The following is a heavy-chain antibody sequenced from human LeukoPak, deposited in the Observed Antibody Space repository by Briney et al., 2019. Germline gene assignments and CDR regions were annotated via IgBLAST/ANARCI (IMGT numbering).Heavy chain of an antibody. D-gene: IGHD3-3*02. V-gene: IGHV1-2*02. J-gene: IGHJ4*02. CDR1: GYTFTGYY. CDR3: ARDLGSIFGVVMKR. Sequence: ASVKVSCKASGYTFTGYYMHWVRQAPGQGLEWMGWINPNSGGTNYAQKFQGRVTMTRDTSISIAYMELSRLRSDDTAVYYCARDLGSIFGVVMKRWGQGTLVTVSS. CDR2: INPNSGGT.